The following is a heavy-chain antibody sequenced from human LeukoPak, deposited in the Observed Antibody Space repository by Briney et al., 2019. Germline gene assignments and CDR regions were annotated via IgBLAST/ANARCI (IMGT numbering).Heavy chain of an antibody. Sequence: PGGSLRLSCAASGFTFSSYSMNWVRQAPGKGLEWVSYISSSSTIYYADSVKGRFTISRDNAKNSLYLQMDSLRAEDTAVYYCARDPGGVATPDAFDIWGQGTMVTVSS. CDR2: ISSSSTI. D-gene: IGHD5-12*01. CDR1: GFTFSSYS. J-gene: IGHJ3*02. CDR3: ARDPGGVATPDAFDI. V-gene: IGHV3-48*01.